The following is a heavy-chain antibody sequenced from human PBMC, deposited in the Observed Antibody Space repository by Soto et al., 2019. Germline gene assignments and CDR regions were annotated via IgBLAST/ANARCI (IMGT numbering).Heavy chain of an antibody. CDR3: PTREGRDGYSFDY. V-gene: IGHV1-69*13. J-gene: IGHJ4*02. CDR1: GVTFNRQD. Sequence: SVKVSCKASGVTFNRQDMRWVRQAPGQGLEWMGGIIPMFGTPHYAEKFQDRVTITADESTGTAYLELSSLTSEDTDVYYCPTREGRDGYSFDYWDPGTLVTVYS. CDR2: IIPMFGTP. D-gene: IGHD5-12*01.